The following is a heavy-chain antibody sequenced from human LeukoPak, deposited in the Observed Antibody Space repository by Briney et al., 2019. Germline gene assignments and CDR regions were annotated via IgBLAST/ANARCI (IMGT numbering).Heavy chain of an antibody. D-gene: IGHD3-22*01. CDR1: GFTFSSYS. CDR3: AKDIYYDSSGYYLGHYYYYGMDV. V-gene: IGHV3-43D*03. CDR2: VSWDGGST. J-gene: IGHJ6*02. Sequence: GGSLRLSCAASGFTFSSYSMNWVRQAPGKGLEWVSLVSWDGGSTYYADSVKGRFTISRDNSKNSLYLQMNSLRAEDTALYYCAKDIYYDSSGYYLGHYYYYGMDVWGQGTTVTVSS.